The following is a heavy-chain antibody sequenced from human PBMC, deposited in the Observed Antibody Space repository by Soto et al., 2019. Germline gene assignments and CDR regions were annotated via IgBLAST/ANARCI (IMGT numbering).Heavy chain of an antibody. J-gene: IGHJ4*02. D-gene: IGHD6-19*01. Sequence: QLQLQESGPGLVKPSETLSLTCTVSGGSISSSSYYWGWIRQPPGKGLEWIGSIYYSGSTYYNPSLKSRVTISVDTSKNQFSLKLSSVTAADTAVYYCARGEDGWYVNYDYWGQGTLVTVSS. CDR3: ARGEDGWYVNYDY. CDR2: IYYSGST. CDR1: GGSISSSSYY. V-gene: IGHV4-39*01.